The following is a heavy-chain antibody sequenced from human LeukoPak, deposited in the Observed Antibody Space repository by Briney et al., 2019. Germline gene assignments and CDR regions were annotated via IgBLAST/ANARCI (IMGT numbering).Heavy chain of an antibody. Sequence: GGSLRLSCAASGFTFSSYSMNWVRQAPGKGLDWVSYISSSSNTIYYADSVKGRFTISRDNAKNSLYLQMNSLRAEDTAAYYCARDWLSMTTVTTGDYYWGQGTLVTVSS. CDR3: ARDWLSMTTVTTGDYY. J-gene: IGHJ4*02. CDR2: ISSSSNTI. CDR1: GFTFSSYS. V-gene: IGHV3-48*01. D-gene: IGHD4-17*01.